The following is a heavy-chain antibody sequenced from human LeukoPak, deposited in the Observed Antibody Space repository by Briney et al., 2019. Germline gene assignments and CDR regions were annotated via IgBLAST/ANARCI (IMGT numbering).Heavy chain of an antibody. CDR2: ISSSSSTI. CDR1: GFTFSSHS. D-gene: IGHD3-10*01. Sequence: GGSLRLSCAASGFTFSSHSMNWVRQAPGKGLEWVSYISSSSSTIYYADSVKGRFTISRDNAKNSLYLQMNSLRDEDTAVYYCARDGLITMVRGVYYGMDVWGQGTTVTVSS. V-gene: IGHV3-48*02. J-gene: IGHJ6*02. CDR3: ARDGLITMVRGVYYGMDV.